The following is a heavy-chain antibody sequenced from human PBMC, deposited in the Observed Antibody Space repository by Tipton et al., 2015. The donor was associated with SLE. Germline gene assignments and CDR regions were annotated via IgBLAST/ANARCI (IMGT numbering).Heavy chain of an antibody. V-gene: IGHV4-61*02. CDR3: ARVRITIFGVVLDY. CDR1: GGSISSGSYY. J-gene: IGHJ4*02. D-gene: IGHD3-3*01. CDR2: IYTGGST. Sequence: TLSLTCTVSGGSISSGSYYWSWIRQPAGKGLEWIGRIYTGGSTNYNPSLKSRVTISVDTSKNQFSLKLSSVTAADTAVYYCARVRITIFGVVLDYWGQGTLVTVSS.